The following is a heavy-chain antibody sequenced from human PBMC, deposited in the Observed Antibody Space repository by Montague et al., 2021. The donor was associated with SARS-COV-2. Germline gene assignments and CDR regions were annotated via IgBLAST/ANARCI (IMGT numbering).Heavy chain of an antibody. V-gene: IGHV4-34*01. CDR1: GGSFNDYS. CDR2: ITHGGNT. Sequence: SETLSLTCAVYGGSFNDYSWRWIRQPPGKGLEWIGEITHGGNTNYSPSLKSRVTISADTSKNQFSLKLKSVTAADTANYYCARGHQGVAMIVVVMIGAEYYFDYWGQGSLVTVSS. CDR3: ARGHQGVAMIVVVMIGAEYYFDY. D-gene: IGHD3-22*01. J-gene: IGHJ4*02.